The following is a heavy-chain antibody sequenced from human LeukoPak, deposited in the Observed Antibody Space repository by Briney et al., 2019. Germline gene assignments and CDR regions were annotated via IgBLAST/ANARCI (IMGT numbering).Heavy chain of an antibody. CDR2: ISYDGSNK. D-gene: IGHD6-19*01. CDR3: AREDRYSRGPTEDY. J-gene: IGHJ4*02. CDR1: GFTFSTYG. Sequence: PGGSLRLSCAASGFTFSTYGMHWVRQAPGKGLEWVAVISYDGSNKYYTDSVKGRFTISRDNSKNTLYLQMNSLRAEDAAVYYCAREDRYSRGPTEDYWGQGTLVTVSS. V-gene: IGHV3-30*03.